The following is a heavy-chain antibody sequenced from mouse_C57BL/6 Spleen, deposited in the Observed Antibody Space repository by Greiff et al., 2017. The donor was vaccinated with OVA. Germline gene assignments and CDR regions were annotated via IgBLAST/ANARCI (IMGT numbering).Heavy chain of an antibody. V-gene: IGHV1-9*01. CDR3: ARKEAPFPAWFAD. CDR2: ILPGSGGT. Sequence: QVQLQQSGAELMKPGASVKLSCKATGYTFTGYWIEWVKQRPGHGLEWIGEILPGSGGTNYNEKFKGKATFTADTSSNTTYMQLRSLTTEDSAIYYCARKEAPFPAWFADWGQGTLVTVSA. CDR1: GYTFTGYW. J-gene: IGHJ3*01. D-gene: IGHD3-2*02.